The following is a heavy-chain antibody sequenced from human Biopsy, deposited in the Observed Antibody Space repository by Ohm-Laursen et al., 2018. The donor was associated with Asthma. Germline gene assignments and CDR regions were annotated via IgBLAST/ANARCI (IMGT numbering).Heavy chain of an antibody. CDR2: IYHLGNA. Sequence: PGTLSLTWNVSGGSISVSNWWSWVRQPPGRGLEWIGQIYHLGNANYNPPLKSRVTMSVDKSKNQFSQKLTSVTAADTAVYFCARRWRSYDSSNYYLDQWGQGTLVTVSS. D-gene: IGHD3-22*01. J-gene: IGHJ4*02. CDR3: ARRWRSYDSSNYYLDQ. V-gene: IGHV4-4*01. CDR1: GGSISVSNW.